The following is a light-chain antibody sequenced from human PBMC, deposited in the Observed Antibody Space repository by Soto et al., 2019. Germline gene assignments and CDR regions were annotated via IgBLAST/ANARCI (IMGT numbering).Light chain of an antibody. Sequence: QLVLTQPPSASGTPGQRVTISCSGSSSNIGSNTVNWYQQVPGAAPKLLIYSNDRLPSGVPDRFSASKSGTSASLAITGLQSEDEAHYYCAVWDDSLKGWVFGGGTKLTVL. J-gene: IGLJ3*02. CDR3: AVWDDSLKGWV. CDR2: SND. CDR1: SSNIGSNT. V-gene: IGLV1-44*01.